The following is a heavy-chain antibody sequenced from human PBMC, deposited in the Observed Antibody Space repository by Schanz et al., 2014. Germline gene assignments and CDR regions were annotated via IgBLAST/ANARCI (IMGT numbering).Heavy chain of an antibody. CDR3: ARLMVPGWFDP. CDR2: IDDTGST. V-gene: IGHV4-59*04. Sequence: QVQLQESGPGLVKPSETLSLTCTFSGGSISDYYWSWIRQPPGKELEWIGTIDDTGSTYYTPSLRGRLTMSVDTSKTPPPGQLPSVTAADTAVYYCARLMVPGWFDPWGQGQLVTVSS. CDR1: GGSISDYY. D-gene: IGHD3-10*01. J-gene: IGHJ5*02.